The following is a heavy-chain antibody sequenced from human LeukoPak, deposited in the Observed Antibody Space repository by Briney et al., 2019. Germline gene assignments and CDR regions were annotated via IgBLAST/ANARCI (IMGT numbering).Heavy chain of an antibody. V-gene: IGHV1-24*01. CDR2: FDPEDGET. Sequence: EASVTVSCTVSGYTLTELSMHWVRQAPGKGLEWMGGFDPEDGETIYAQKFQGRVTMTEDTSTDTAYMELSSLRSEDTAVYYCATDLITGAHGHYWGQGTLVTVSS. D-gene: IGHD1-14*01. CDR1: GYTLTELS. J-gene: IGHJ4*02. CDR3: ATDLITGAHGHY.